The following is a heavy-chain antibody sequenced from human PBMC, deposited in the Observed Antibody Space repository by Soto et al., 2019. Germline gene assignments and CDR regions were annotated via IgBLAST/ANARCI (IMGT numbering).Heavy chain of an antibody. CDR2: ISSSSSYI. V-gene: IGHV3-21*01. D-gene: IGHD6-19*01. Sequence: EVQLVESGGGLVKPGGSLRLSCAASGFTLSSYTMNWVRQAPGKGLEWVSSISSSSSYIYYADSVKGRFTISRDNAKNSLYLQMNSLRAEDTAVYYCARDGSSGWSYYFDYWGQGTLVTVSS. CDR1: GFTLSSYT. CDR3: ARDGSSGWSYYFDY. J-gene: IGHJ4*02.